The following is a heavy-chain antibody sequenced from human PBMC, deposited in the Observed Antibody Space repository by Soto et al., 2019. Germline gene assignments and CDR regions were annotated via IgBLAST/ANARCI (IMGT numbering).Heavy chain of an antibody. D-gene: IGHD4-17*01. V-gene: IGHV1-2*04. CDR1: GYTFTSYY. J-gene: IGHJ3*02. Sequence: GASVKVSCEASGYTFTSYYMHWVRQAPGQGLEWMGWINPNSGGTNYAQKFQGWVTMTRDTSISTAYMELSRLRSDDTAVYYCARAGTVTTVDAFDIWGQGTMVTVSS. CDR3: ARAGTVTTVDAFDI. CDR2: INPNSGGT.